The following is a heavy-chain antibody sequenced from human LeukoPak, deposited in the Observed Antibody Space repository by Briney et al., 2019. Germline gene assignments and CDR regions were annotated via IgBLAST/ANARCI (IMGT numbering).Heavy chain of an antibody. D-gene: IGHD1-26*01. V-gene: IGHV3-23*01. CDR3: AKMKGHPLPKYYMDV. CDR2: IINSGDT. Sequence: GSLSLSCAASGFTFSNFAMSWVRRTPGKGLEWVSGIINSGDTLYGDSVKGRFTISRDNSKNTLYLEMNSLRAEDTAIYYCAKMKGHPLPKYYMDVWGQGTTVTVSS. J-gene: IGHJ6*01. CDR1: GFTFSNFA.